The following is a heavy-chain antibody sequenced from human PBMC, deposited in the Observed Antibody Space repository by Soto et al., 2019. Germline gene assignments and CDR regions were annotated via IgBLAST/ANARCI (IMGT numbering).Heavy chain of an antibody. J-gene: IGHJ4*02. CDR1: GGSISSGDYY. CDR3: AREVALSTYYDILTGPYYFDY. CDR2: IYYSGST. V-gene: IGHV4-30-4*01. D-gene: IGHD3-9*01. Sequence: SETLSLTCTVSGGSISSGDYYWSWIRQPPGKGLEWIGYIYYSGSTYYNPSLKSRVTISVDTSKNQFSLKLSSVTAADTAVYYCAREVALSTYYDILTGPYYFDYWGQGTLVTVSS.